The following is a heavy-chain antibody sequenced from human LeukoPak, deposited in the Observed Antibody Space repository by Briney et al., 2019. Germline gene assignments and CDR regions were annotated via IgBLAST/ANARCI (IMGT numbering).Heavy chain of an antibody. D-gene: IGHD3-10*01. Sequence: GASVKVSCTASGGTFSSYAISWVRQAPGQGLEWMGGIIPIFGTANYAQKFQGRVTITADESTSTAYMELSSLRSEDTAVYYCARGSPHYGSGVSSDYWGQGTLVTVSS. V-gene: IGHV1-69*13. CDR3: ARGSPHYGSGVSSDY. CDR1: GGTFSSYA. J-gene: IGHJ4*02. CDR2: IIPIFGTA.